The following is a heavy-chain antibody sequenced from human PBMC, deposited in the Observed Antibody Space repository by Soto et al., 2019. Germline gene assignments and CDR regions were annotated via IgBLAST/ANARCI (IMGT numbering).Heavy chain of an antibody. V-gene: IGHV3-53*01. CDR2: IYSGGST. D-gene: IGHD3-10*01. CDR3: ARWFGELLYSVYYYGMGV. J-gene: IGHJ6*02. CDR1: GFTVSSNY. Sequence: PGGSLRLSCAASGFTVSSNYMSRVRQAPGKGLEWVSVIYSGGSTYYADSVKGRFTISRDNSKNTLYLQMNSLRAEDTAVYYCARWFGELLYSVYYYGMGVWGQGTTVTVSS.